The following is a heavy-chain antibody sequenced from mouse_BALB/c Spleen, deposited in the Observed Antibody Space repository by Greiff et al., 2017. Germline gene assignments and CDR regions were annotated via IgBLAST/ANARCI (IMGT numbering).Heavy chain of an antibody. J-gene: IGHJ2*01. Sequence: EVQVVESGGGLVKPGGSLKLSCAASGFAFSSYDMSWVRQTPEKRLEWVAYISSGGGSTYYPDTVKGRVTISRDNAQNTLYLQMSSLKSEDTAMYYCARHDYFDYWGQGTTLTVSS. CDR1: GFAFSSYD. CDR3: ARHDYFDY. V-gene: IGHV5-12-1*01. CDR2: ISSGGGST.